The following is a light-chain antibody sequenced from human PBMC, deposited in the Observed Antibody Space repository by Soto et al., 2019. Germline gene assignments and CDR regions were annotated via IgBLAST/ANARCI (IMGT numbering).Light chain of an antibody. CDR3: QYYDSSLSAVV. Sequence: QSALTQPPSVSGAPGQRVTISCTGSSSNIGADYDVHWYQQLPGTAPKLLIYGNSNRPSGVPDRFSGSKSGTSASLAITGLQTEDEADYYCQYYDSSLSAVVFGGGTKLTVL. CDR2: GNS. V-gene: IGLV1-40*01. J-gene: IGLJ3*02. CDR1: SSNIGADYD.